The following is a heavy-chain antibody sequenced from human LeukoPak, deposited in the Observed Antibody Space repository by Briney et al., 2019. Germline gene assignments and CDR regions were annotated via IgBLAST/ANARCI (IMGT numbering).Heavy chain of an antibody. CDR1: GFSFTSYG. J-gene: IGHJ4*02. Sequence: PGRSLRLSCAASGFSFTSYGMHWVRQAPGKGLEWVAVIWYDGTNKYYADSVKGRFTISRATSNNMLYLQMNSLRAEDTAVYYCARVSESGNSDYWGQGTLVTVSS. D-gene: IGHD4-23*01. V-gene: IGHV3-33*01. CDR2: IWYDGTNK. CDR3: ARVSESGNSDY.